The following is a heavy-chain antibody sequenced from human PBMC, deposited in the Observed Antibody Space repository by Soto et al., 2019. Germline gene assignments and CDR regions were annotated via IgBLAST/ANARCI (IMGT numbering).Heavy chain of an antibody. CDR1: GFTFSSYA. D-gene: IGHD2-15*01. V-gene: IGHV3-30-3*01. CDR3: AREGGVVVVAARWFDP. Sequence: QVQLVESGGGVVQPGRSLRLSCAASGFTFSSYAMHWVRQAPGKGLEWVAVISYDGSNKYYADSVKGRFTISRDNSKNXRYLQMNSLRAEDTAVYYCAREGGVVVVAARWFDPWGQGTLVTVSS. J-gene: IGHJ5*02. CDR2: ISYDGSNK.